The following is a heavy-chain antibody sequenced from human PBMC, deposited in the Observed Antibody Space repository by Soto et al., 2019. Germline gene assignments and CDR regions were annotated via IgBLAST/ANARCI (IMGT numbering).Heavy chain of an antibody. Sequence: EVQVVESGGGLVQPGRSLRLSCAASGFTFDDYAMHWVRQSPGKGLEWVSGISWKSDNIAYADSVKGRFTISRDNAKNSLYLQMNSLRTEDTALYYCAKAPRGTVTYGDGWFDSWGQGTLVTVSS. CDR3: AKAPRGTVTYGDGWFDS. V-gene: IGHV3-9*01. CDR1: GFTFDDYA. D-gene: IGHD4-17*01. J-gene: IGHJ5*01. CDR2: ISWKSDNI.